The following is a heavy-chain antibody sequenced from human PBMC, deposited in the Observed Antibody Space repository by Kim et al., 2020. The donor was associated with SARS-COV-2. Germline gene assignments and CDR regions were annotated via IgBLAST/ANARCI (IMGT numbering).Heavy chain of an antibody. CDR3: ARYIVVVPTTYWYFDL. CDR2: INHSGST. CDR1: GGSFSGYY. J-gene: IGHJ2*01. D-gene: IGHD2-2*01. Sequence: SETLSLTCAVYGGSFSGYYWSWIRQPPGKGLEWIGEINHSGSTNYNSSLKSRVTISVDTSKNQFSLKLSSVTAADTAVYYCARYIVVVPTTYWYFDLWGRGTLVTVSS. V-gene: IGHV4-34*01.